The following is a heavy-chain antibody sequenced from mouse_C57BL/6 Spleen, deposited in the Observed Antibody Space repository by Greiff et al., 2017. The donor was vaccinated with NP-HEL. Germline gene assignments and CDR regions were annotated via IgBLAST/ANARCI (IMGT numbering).Heavy chain of an antibody. J-gene: IGHJ1*03. V-gene: IGHV5-17*01. CDR1: GFTFSDYG. CDR2: ISSGGSDI. Sequence: VQLKESGGGLVKPGGSLKLSCAASGFTFSDYGMHWVRQAPEKGLEWVAYISSGGSDIYYADTVKGRFTISRDNAKNTLFLQMTSLRSEDTAMYYCARPCYGSSYWYFDVWGKGTTVTVSA. D-gene: IGHD1-1*01. CDR3: ARPCYGSSYWYFDV.